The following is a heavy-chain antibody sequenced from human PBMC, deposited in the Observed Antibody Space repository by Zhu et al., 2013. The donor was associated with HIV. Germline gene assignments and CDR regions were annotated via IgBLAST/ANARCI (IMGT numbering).Heavy chain of an antibody. D-gene: IGHD6-19*01. V-gene: IGHV1-2*02. CDR1: GYTFTGYY. CDR3: ARARTIAVAGSPGDY. CDR2: INPNSGGT. Sequence: QVQLVQSGAEVKKPGASVKVSCKASGYTFTGYYMHWVRQAPGQGLEWMGWINPNSGGTNYAQKFQGRVTMTRDTSISTAYMELSRLRSDDTAVYYCARARTIAVAGSPGDYWGQGTLVTVSS. J-gene: IGHJ4*02.